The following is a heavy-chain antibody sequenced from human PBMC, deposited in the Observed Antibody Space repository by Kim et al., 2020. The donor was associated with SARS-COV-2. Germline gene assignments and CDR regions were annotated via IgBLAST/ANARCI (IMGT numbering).Heavy chain of an antibody. D-gene: IGHD3-22*01. CDR1: GFTFSNAW. Sequence: GGSLRLSCAASGFTFSNAWMSWVRQAPGKGLEWVGRIKSKTDGGTTDYAAPVKGRFTISRDDSKNTLYLQMNSLKTEDTAVYYCTTDVFVTMIVVVTSEGFQHWGQGTLVTVSS. V-gene: IGHV3-15*01. CDR2: IKSKTDGGTT. CDR3: TTDVFVTMIVVVTSEGFQH. J-gene: IGHJ1*01.